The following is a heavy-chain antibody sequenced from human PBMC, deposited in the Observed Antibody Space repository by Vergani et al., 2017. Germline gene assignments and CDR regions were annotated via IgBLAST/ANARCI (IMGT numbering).Heavy chain of an antibody. CDR2: ISGSGGST. D-gene: IGHD3-22*01. Sequence: EVQLLQSEGAVVQPGGSLRLSRAASGFTFSSYAMSWVRQAPGKGLEWVSAISGSGGSTYYADSVKGRFTISRDNSKNTLYLQMNSLRAEDTAVYYCAKRGALYYYDSSGYYNILGKVTDWYFDLWGRGTLVTVSS. V-gene: IGHV3-23*01. J-gene: IGHJ2*01. CDR1: GFTFSSYA. CDR3: AKRGALYYYDSSGYYNILGKVTDWYFDL.